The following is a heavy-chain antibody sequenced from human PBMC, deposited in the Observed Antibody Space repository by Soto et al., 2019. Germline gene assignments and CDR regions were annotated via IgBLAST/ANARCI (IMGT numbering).Heavy chain of an antibody. CDR3: ARIPRDCGGTSCYFAGN. J-gene: IGHJ4*02. CDR2: IYPGDSDT. D-gene: IGHD2-2*01. Sequence: GESLKSSCKGSGYSLTSYWIGWVRQMPGKVLESMGIIYPGDSDTKYSPSFQGHVTISVDKSISTAYLQWGSLRASDTAMYCCARIPRDCGGTSCYFAGNWGPGTIVTVSS. CDR1: GYSLTSYW. V-gene: IGHV5-51*01.